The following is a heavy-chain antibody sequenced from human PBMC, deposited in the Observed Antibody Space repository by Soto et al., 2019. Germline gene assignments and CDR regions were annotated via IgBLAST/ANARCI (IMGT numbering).Heavy chain of an antibody. CDR2: IIPILGIA. Sequence: ASVKVSCKASGGTFSSYTISWVRQAPGQGLEWMGRIIPILGIANYAQKFQGRVTITADKSTSTAYMELSSLRSEDTAVYYCARDAVPNYDYIWGSYRSSPGTWFDPWGQGTLVTVSS. D-gene: IGHD3-16*02. V-gene: IGHV1-69*04. J-gene: IGHJ5*02. CDR3: ARDAVPNYDYIWGSYRSSPGTWFDP. CDR1: GGTFSSYT.